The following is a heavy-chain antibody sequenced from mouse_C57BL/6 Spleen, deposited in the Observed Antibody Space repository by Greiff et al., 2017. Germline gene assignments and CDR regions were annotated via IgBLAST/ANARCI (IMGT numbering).Heavy chain of an antibody. CDR1: GYAFSGSW. J-gene: IGHJ2*01. Sequence: QVQLKESGPELVKPGASVKISCKASGYAFSGSWMNWVKQRPGKGLEWIGRIYPGDGDTNYNGKFKGKATLTADKSSSTAYMQLSSLTSEDSAVYFCARGALFDYWGQGTTLTVSS. CDR3: ARGALFDY. CDR2: IYPGDGDT. V-gene: IGHV1-82*01.